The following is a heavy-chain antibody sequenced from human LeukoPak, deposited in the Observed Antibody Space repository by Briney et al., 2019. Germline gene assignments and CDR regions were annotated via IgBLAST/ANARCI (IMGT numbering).Heavy chain of an antibody. V-gene: IGHV3-21*01. CDR2: ISGSGNYI. CDR3: AREIAGSYQD. D-gene: IGHD3-16*02. J-gene: IGHJ4*02. CDR1: GFTFSSYS. Sequence: PGGSLRLSCAASGFTFSSYSMNWVRQAPGKGLEWVSSISGSGNYIYYADSLRGRSTVSRDNAKNSLYLQMNSLRAEDTAVYFCAREIAGSYQDWGQGTLVTVSS.